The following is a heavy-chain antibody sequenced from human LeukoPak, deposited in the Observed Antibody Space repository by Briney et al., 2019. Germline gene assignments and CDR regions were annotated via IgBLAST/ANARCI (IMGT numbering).Heavy chain of an antibody. CDR3: ARDGGVTTGSGAFDI. Sequence: GGSLRLSCAASGFTFSSYAMHWVRQAPGKGLEYVSAISSNGGSTYYANSVKGRFTISRDNSKNTLYLQMSSLRAEDMAVYYCARDGGVTTGSGAFDIWGQGTMVTVS. J-gene: IGHJ3*02. CDR2: ISSNGGST. D-gene: IGHD3-16*01. V-gene: IGHV3-64*01. CDR1: GFTFSSYA.